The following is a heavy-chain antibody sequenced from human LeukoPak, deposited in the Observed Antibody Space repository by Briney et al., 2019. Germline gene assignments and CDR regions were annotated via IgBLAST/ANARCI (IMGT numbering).Heavy chain of an antibody. J-gene: IGHJ4*02. CDR1: GGSISSSNW. CDR2: IYHSGST. D-gene: IGHD4-17*01. V-gene: IGHV4-4*02. Sequence: KPSETLSLTCAVSGGSISSSNWWSWVRQPPGKGLEWIGEIYHSGSTNYNPSLKSRVTISVDKSKNQFSLKLSSVTAADTAVYYCARVNDYGDSFYFDYWGQGTLVTVSS. CDR3: ARVNDYGDSFYFDY.